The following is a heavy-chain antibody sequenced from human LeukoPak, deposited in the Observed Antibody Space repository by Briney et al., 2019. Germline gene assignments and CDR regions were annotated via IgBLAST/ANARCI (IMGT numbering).Heavy chain of an antibody. CDR2: IYYSGST. V-gene: IGHV4-31*03. CDR3: ARVPTTVTTHFDY. CDR1: GGSINSGGYY. J-gene: IGHJ4*02. Sequence: SETLSFTCTVSGGSINSGGYYWSWIRQHPGKGLEWIGYIYYSGSTYYNPSLKSRVTISVDTSKNQFSLKLSSVTAADTAVYYCARVPTTVTTHFDYWGQGTLVTVSS. D-gene: IGHD4-17*01.